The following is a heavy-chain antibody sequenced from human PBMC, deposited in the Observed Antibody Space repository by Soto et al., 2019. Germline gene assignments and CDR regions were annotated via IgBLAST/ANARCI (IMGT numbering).Heavy chain of an antibody. CDR1: GGSIRNSSCY. Sequence: SETLSLTCTVSGGSIRNSSCYWGWIRQPPGKGLEWIGSIYYSGSTYYNPSLKSRVTISVDTSKNQFSLKLSSVTAADTAVYYCARQQLERQPGTNWFDPWGQGTLVTVSS. J-gene: IGHJ5*02. CDR2: IYYSGST. CDR3: ARQQLERQPGTNWFDP. D-gene: IGHD1-1*01. V-gene: IGHV4-39*01.